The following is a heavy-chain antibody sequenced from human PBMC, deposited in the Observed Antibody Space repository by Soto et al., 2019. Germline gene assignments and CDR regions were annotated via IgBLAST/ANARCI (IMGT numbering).Heavy chain of an antibody. Sequence: PSATLSLTCAVYGGSFSGYYWSWIRQPPGKGLEWIWEINHSGSPNYNPSLKSRVTISVDTSKNQFSLKLSPVTAADTAVYYCARGRTTVAKNLDYWGQGTLVTVSS. CDR1: GGSFSGYY. V-gene: IGHV4-34*01. CDR2: INHSGSP. CDR3: ARGRTTVAKNLDY. D-gene: IGHD4-17*01. J-gene: IGHJ4*02.